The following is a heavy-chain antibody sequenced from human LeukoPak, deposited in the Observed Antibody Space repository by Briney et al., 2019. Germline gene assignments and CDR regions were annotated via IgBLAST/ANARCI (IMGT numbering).Heavy chain of an antibody. J-gene: IGHJ4*02. Sequence: PGGSLRLSCAASGFTFSNYAMSWVRQAPGKGLEWVSAMSGTSGSTLYADSVKGRFTISRDNSKNTLYMQMNSLGAEDTAVYYCAKDVERSGYYLFAYWGQGTLVTVSS. CDR1: GFTFSNYA. D-gene: IGHD3-22*01. V-gene: IGHV3-23*01. CDR3: AKDVERSGYYLFAY. CDR2: MSGTSGST.